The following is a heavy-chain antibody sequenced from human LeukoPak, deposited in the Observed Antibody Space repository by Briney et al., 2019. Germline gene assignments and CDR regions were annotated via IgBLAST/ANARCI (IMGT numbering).Heavy chain of an antibody. CDR3: AKGGLRDGYSYAS. D-gene: IGHD5-24*01. Sequence: GGSLRLSCAASGFTVRSNYMSWVRQAPGKGLEWVSVIYSGGSTYYADSVKGRFIISRDNSKNTLYLQMNSLRAADTAVYYCAKGGLRDGYSYASWGQGTLITVSS. J-gene: IGHJ5*02. V-gene: IGHV3-53*01. CDR2: IYSGGST. CDR1: GFTVRSNY.